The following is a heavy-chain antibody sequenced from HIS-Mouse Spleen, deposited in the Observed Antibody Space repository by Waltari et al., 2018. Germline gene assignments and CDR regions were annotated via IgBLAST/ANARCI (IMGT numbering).Heavy chain of an antibody. Sequence: QLQLQESGPGLVKPSGTLSLTCTVSGGSISSSSYYWGWIRQPPGKGLEWIGSIYYSGSTHYNPSLMRRVTISVDTSKSQFALKLSYVTVAETAVYYCASNWGIGAFDIWGQGTMVTVSS. CDR1: GGSISSSSYY. CDR2: IYYSGST. D-gene: IGHD7-27*01. CDR3: ASNWGIGAFDI. V-gene: IGHV4-39*01. J-gene: IGHJ3*02.